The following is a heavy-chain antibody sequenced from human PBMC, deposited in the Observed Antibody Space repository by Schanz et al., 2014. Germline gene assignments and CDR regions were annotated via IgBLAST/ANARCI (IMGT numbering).Heavy chain of an antibody. CDR2: ISDDGSNH. Sequence: QVQLVESGGGVVQPGRSLRLSCAASGFNFSSYGMHWVRQAPGKGLEGVAVISDDGSNHYYPDSVKGRFTISRDNSKNTLYLQMNSLRAEDTAVYFCAKESEIVVVVGTSMSGDFHHWGQGTLVTVSS. CDR3: AKESEIVVVVGTSMSGDFHH. D-gene: IGHD2-15*01. V-gene: IGHV3-30*18. J-gene: IGHJ1*01. CDR1: GFNFSSYG.